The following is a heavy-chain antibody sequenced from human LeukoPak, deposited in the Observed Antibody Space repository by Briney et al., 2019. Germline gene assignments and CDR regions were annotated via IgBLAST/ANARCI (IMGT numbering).Heavy chain of an antibody. J-gene: IGHJ4*02. Sequence: PGGSLRLSCATSGFTFCDDWMTCVRQAPGKGLEWLINIKEDSSDQSSVDSVKGRFIISRDNAKNLLYLQMNSLRPDDTAVYYCARDLPNGFFDHWGQGTLVTVSS. CDR1: GFTFCDDW. CDR3: ARDLPNGFFDH. D-gene: IGHD1-1*01. CDR2: IKEDSSDQ. V-gene: IGHV3-7*01.